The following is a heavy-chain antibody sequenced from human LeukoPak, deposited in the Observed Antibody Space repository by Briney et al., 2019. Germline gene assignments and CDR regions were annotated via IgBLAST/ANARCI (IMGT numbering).Heavy chain of an antibody. CDR2: IYSGGST. CDR3: ARYLGYGDYTFDY. Sequence: GGSLRLSCAASGFTVSSNYMSWVRQAPGKGLEWVSVIYSGGSTYYADSVKGRFTISRDNSKNTLYLQMNSLRAEDTAVYYCARYLGYGDYTFDYWGQGTLVTVSP. J-gene: IGHJ4*02. CDR1: GFTVSSNY. V-gene: IGHV3-53*01. D-gene: IGHD4-17*01.